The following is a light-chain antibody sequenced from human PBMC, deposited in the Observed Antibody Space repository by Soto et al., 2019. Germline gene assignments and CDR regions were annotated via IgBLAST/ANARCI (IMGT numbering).Light chain of an antibody. CDR1: SSDVGGYNY. J-gene: IGLJ2*01. V-gene: IGLV2-8*01. CDR2: EVS. CDR3: SSYAGSNNLL. Sequence: QSVLTQPPSASGSPGQSVTISCTGTSSDVGGYNYVSWYQQHPGKAPKLMIYEVSKRPSGVPHRFSGSKSGNTASLTVSGLQAEDEADYYCSSYAGSNNLLFGGGTKLTVL.